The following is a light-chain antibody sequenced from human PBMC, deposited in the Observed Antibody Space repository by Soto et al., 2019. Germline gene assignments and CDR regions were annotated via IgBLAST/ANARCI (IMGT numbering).Light chain of an antibody. CDR1: QSLSGW. CDR2: KAS. CDR3: QQYNTYSLT. Sequence: DIQMTQSPSTLSASVGDRVTITCRASQSLSGWLAWYQHKPGKAPKLLIYKASSLDSGVPSRFSGSGSGTEFTLTISSLQPDDFATYYCQQYNTYSLTFGQGTKVDIK. J-gene: IGKJ1*01. V-gene: IGKV1-5*03.